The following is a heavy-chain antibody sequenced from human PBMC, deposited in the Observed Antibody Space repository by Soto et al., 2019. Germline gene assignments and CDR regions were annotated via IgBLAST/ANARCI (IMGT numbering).Heavy chain of an antibody. V-gene: IGHV3-21*01. CDR1: GFTFSSYS. J-gene: IGHJ6*02. D-gene: IGHD4-17*01. Sequence: EVQLVESGGGLVKPGGSLRLSCAASGFTFSSYSMNWVRQTPGKGLEWVSSISSSSIYIYYADSMKGRFTISRDNAKNSLYLQMNSLRAEDTAVYYCAREGPGEGPTTVTTDYYYGMDVWGQGTTVTVSS. CDR3: AREGPGEGPTTVTTDYYYGMDV. CDR2: ISSSSIYI.